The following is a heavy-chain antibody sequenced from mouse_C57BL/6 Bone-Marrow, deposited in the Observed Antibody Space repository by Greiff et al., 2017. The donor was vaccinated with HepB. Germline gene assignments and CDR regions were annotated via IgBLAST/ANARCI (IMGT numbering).Heavy chain of an antibody. D-gene: IGHD3-1*01. CDR2: IYPGSGST. CDR3: ASGCNGLAAPFDV. V-gene: IGHV1-55*01. Sequence: VQLQQPGAELVKPGASVKMSCKASGYTFTSYWITWVKQRPGQGLEWIGDIYPGSGSTNYNEKFKSKATLTVDTSSSTAYMQLSSLTSEDSAVYYCASGCNGLAAPFDVWGTGTTVTVSS. CDR1: GYTFTSYW. J-gene: IGHJ1*03.